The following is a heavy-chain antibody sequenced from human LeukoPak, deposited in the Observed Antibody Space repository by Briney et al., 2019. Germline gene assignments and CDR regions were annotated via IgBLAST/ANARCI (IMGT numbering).Heavy chain of an antibody. Sequence: PSETLSLTCAVYGGSFSGYYSSWIRQPPGKGLEWIGEINHSGSTNYNPSLKSRVTISVDTSKNQFSLKLSSVTAADTAVYYCARGRRRFLEWTGGNWFDPWGQGTLVTVSS. CDR2: INHSGST. CDR3: ARGRRRFLEWTGGNWFDP. CDR1: GGSFSGYY. D-gene: IGHD3-3*01. V-gene: IGHV4-34*01. J-gene: IGHJ5*02.